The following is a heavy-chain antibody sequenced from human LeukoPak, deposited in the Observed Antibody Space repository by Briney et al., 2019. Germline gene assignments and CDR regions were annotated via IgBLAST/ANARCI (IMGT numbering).Heavy chain of an antibody. D-gene: IGHD3-16*01. CDR3: TTDYDLRAFDI. CDR2: IKSKTDGGTT. Sequence: GGSLRLSCAASGFTFGNAWMSWVRQAPGKGLEWVGRIKSKTDGGTTDYAAPVKGRFTISRDDSKNTLYLQMNSLKTEDTAVYYCTTDYDLRAFDIWGQGTMVTVSS. V-gene: IGHV3-15*01. J-gene: IGHJ3*02. CDR1: GFTFGNAW.